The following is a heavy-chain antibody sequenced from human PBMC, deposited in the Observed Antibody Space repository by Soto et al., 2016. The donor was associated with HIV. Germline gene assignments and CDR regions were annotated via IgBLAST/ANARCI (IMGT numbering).Heavy chain of an antibody. Sequence: QVQLQQWGAGQLKPSETLSLTCAVYRGSLSGFYWSWIRQSPERGLEWIGEISQSGNANYNPSLKSRVIISVDTSKNQFSLKMTSVTAADTAVYYCVRRPWRGSSGAGAPDIWGQGTMATVSS. CDR3: VRRPWRGSSGAGAPDI. CDR2: ISQSGNA. CDR1: RGSLSGFY. V-gene: IGHV4-34*02. J-gene: IGHJ3*02. D-gene: IGHD6-19*01.